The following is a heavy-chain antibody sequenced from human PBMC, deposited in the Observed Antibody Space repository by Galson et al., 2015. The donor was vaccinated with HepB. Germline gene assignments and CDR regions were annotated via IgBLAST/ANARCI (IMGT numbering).Heavy chain of an antibody. CDR2: ISVYSGNT. J-gene: IGHJ4*02. V-gene: IGHV1-18*01. CDR3: ARARYSSSPPDY. Sequence: QSGAEVKKPGASVKVSCKASANTFSNYGISWVRQAPGQGLEWMGWISVYSGNTYYAQKFQGRVTMTTDTSTSTAYMELRSLRSDDTAVYYCARARYSSSPPDYWGQGTLVTVSS. D-gene: IGHD6-6*01. CDR1: ANTFSNYG.